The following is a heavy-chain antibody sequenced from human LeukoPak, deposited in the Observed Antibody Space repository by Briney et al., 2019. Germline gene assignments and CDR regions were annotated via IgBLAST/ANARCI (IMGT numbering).Heavy chain of an antibody. CDR3: ARHIGGGIEDMDV. V-gene: IGHV4-59*08. Sequence: SETLSLTCTVSGGSIGTYYWSWIRQSPGKGLEWIGYIYVTGTRYNPYLQSRVTISVDRSRNQFFLKMSSVTAADTAVYYCARHIGGGIEDMDVWGIGTKVIVSS. CDR2: IYVTGT. J-gene: IGHJ6*03. D-gene: IGHD3-16*02. CDR1: GGSIGTYY.